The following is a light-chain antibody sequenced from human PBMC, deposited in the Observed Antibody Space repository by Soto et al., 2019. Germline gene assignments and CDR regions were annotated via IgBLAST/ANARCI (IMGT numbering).Light chain of an antibody. J-gene: IGLJ3*02. CDR3: SSFASSINWL. V-gene: IGLV2-8*01. CDR1: SSDVGGYDY. CDR2: EVT. Sequence: QSALTQPPSASGSPGQSVTISCTGTSSDVGGYDYVAWYQQHPGNVPKLIIYEVTKRPSGVPDRFSGSKSGNTASLTVSGLRTEDEAYYYRSSFASSINWLFGGGTKLTVL.